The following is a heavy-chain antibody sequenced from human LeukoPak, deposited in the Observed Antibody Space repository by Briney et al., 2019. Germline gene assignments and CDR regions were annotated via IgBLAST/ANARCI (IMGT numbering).Heavy chain of an antibody. Sequence: GRSLRLSCAASGFTFSSYAMHWVRQAPGKGLEWVAVISYDGSNKYYADSVKGRFTISRDNSKNTLYLQMNSLRAEDTAVYYCAKERYYYGSGSYYNWFDPWGQGTLVTVSS. V-gene: IGHV3-30*04. CDR2: ISYDGSNK. J-gene: IGHJ5*02. D-gene: IGHD3-10*01. CDR1: GFTFSSYA. CDR3: AKERYYYGSGSYYNWFDP.